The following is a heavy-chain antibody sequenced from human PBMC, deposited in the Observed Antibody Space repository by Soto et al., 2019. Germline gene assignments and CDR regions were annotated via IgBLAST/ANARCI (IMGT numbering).Heavy chain of an antibody. Sequence: QVQLVESGGGVVQSGRSLRLSCAASGSIFRGYGMHWVRQAPGKGLEWVAIIRFDGSNINYADAVMGRFTISRDNSKNTMSLEMNSLRVDDTAVYYCARDGIGSAAFRGYLDYWGQGTLVTVAS. CDR1: GSIFRGYG. CDR3: ARDGIGSAAFRGYLDY. CDR2: IRFDGSNI. J-gene: IGHJ4*02. V-gene: IGHV3-33*01. D-gene: IGHD2-15*01.